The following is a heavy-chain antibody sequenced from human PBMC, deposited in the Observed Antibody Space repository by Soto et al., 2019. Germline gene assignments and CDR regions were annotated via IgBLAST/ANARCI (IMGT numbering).Heavy chain of an antibody. CDR1: GYPLTDFY. D-gene: IGHD6-25*01. CDR3: AREGGAAPGARREWYLDL. Sequence: QVQLVQSGAEVKKPGASVTVSCKTSGYPLTDFYIHWVRQAPGQGLEWMAWINPHTGDTNTALKFQGRVNMTRDTSSNTAFMELTRLSSDDTAVYYCAREGGAAPGARREWYLDLWGRGTLVSVSS. V-gene: IGHV1-2*02. CDR2: INPHTGDT. J-gene: IGHJ2*01.